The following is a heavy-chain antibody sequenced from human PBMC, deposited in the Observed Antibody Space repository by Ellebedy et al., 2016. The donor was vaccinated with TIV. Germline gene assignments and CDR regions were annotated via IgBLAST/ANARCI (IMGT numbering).Heavy chain of an antibody. J-gene: IGHJ4*02. D-gene: IGHD1-26*01. CDR1: GGSVSSGSYY. CDR3: ARDSSMLVGANEYFDY. CDR2: IYYSGST. Sequence: SETLSLTCTVSGGSVSSGSYYWSWIRQPPGKGLEWIGYIYYSGSTNYNPSLKSRVTISVDTSKNQFSLKLSSVTAADTAVYYCARDSSMLVGANEYFDYWGQGTLVTVSS. V-gene: IGHV4-61*01.